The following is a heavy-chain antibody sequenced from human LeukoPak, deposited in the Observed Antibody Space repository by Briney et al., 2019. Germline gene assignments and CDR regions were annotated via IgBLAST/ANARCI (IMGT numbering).Heavy chain of an antibody. CDR2: ISGSGGST. J-gene: IGHJ6*02. V-gene: IGHV3-23*01. Sequence: PGGSLRLSCAASGFSFSSYAMSWVRQAPGKGLEWVSAISGSGGSTYYADSVKGRFTTSRDNAKNSLYLQMNSMRAEDTAVYYCARDHFMDVWGQGTTVTVSS. D-gene: IGHD3-3*02. CDR3: ARDHFMDV. CDR1: GFSFSSYA.